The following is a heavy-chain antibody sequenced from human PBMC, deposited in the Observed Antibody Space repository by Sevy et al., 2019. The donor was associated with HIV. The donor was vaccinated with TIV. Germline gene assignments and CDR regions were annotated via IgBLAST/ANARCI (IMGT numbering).Heavy chain of an antibody. CDR3: TTEYPSGPFDF. J-gene: IGHJ4*02. CDR2: IKNRSDGGTR. V-gene: IGHV3-15*01. CDR1: GFTFSNAW. Sequence: GGSLRLSCTASGFTFSNAWMSWVRQVPGKGLEGIGRIKNRSDGGTRDYGAPGKGRFTISRDDSKNTLFLHMNSLRTDDTALYYCTTEYPSGPFDFWGQGALVTVSS.